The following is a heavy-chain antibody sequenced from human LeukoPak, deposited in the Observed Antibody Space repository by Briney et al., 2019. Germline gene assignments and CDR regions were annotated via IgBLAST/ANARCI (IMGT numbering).Heavy chain of an antibody. CDR1: GGSFSGYY. V-gene: IGHV4-34*01. Sequence: SETLSLTCAVYGGSFSGYYWSWLRQPPAKGLEWIGEINHSGSTNYNPSLTSRVTISVDTSKNQFSLKLSSVTAADTAVYYCARGLAPPWGSYRYTTGRLGCSFDPWGQRILVTVSS. D-gene: IGHD3-16*02. CDR3: ARGLAPPWGSYRYTTGRLGCSFDP. CDR2: INHSGST. J-gene: IGHJ5*02.